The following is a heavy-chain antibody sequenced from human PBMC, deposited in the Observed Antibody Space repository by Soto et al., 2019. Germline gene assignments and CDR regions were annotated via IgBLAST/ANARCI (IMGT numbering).Heavy chain of an antibody. D-gene: IGHD3-9*01. Sequence: SGGALGLCCDASDITFSVYAMAWVRQAPGKGLEWVSSISGSGDSTVYADSVKGRFTISRDNSEKILYLQMSSLRAGDSAVYYCAKHSGPKLRFFDWIGIGAFNVWGRGTVVTVSS. CDR3: AKHSGPKLRFFDWIGIGAFNV. J-gene: IGHJ3*01. CDR1: DITFSVYA. V-gene: IGHV3-23*01. CDR2: ISGSGDST.